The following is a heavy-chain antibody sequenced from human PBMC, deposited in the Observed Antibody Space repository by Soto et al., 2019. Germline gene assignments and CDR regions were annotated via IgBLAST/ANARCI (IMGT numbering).Heavy chain of an antibody. V-gene: IGHV4-59*01. Sequence: QVQLQESGPGLVKPSETLSLTCTVSGGSISSYYWSWIRQPPGKGREWIGYIYYSGSTNYNPSLKSRVTISVDTSKNQFSLKLSSVTAADTAVYYCARDKRVSIAAAGPYYYGMDVWGQGTTVTVSS. J-gene: IGHJ6*02. CDR3: ARDKRVSIAAAGPYYYGMDV. CDR1: GGSISSYY. D-gene: IGHD6-13*01. CDR2: IYYSGST.